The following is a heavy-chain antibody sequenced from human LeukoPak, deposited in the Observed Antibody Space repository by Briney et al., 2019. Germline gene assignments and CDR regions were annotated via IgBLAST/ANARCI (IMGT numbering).Heavy chain of an antibody. V-gene: IGHV4-34*01. CDR3: AREVVVAAADAFDI. J-gene: IGHJ3*02. Sequence: SETLSLTCSVSGASFSGYYYTWIRQPPGKGLEWIGDVNDSGSTNYNPSLKSRVTISVDTSKNQFSLKLSSVTAADTAVYSCAREVVVAAADAFDIWGQGTMVTVSS. CDR2: VNDSGST. D-gene: IGHD2-15*01. CDR1: GASFSGYY.